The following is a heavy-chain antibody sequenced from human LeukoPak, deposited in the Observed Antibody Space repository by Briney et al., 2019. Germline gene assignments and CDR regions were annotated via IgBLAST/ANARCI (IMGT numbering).Heavy chain of an antibody. D-gene: IGHD6-13*01. V-gene: IGHV3-21*01. Sequence: PGGSLRLSCAASGFTFSSYSMNWVRQAPGKGLEWVSSISSSSSYIYHADSVKGRFTISRDNAKNSLYLQMNSLRAEDTAVYYCARDWYSSSWYYWGQGTLVTVSS. CDR2: ISSSSSYI. CDR3: ARDWYSSSWYY. CDR1: GFTFSSYS. J-gene: IGHJ4*02.